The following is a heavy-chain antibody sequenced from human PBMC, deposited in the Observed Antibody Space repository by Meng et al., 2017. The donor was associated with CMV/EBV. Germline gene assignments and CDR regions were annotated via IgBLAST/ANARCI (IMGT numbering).Heavy chain of an antibody. V-gene: IGHV1-2*02. CDR2: VNSNNDAT. Sequence: QVELVQSGAELEKPWASVKVSCTTSGFTFSDYYIHWVRQAPGQGLEWMGWVNSNNDATNYARKFQGRVSMTRDTSISTAHMELSRLMSDDTAVYYCVRSSGWSLFDYWGQGTLVTVSS. CDR3: VRSSGWSLFDY. J-gene: IGHJ4*02. CDR1: GFTFSDYY. D-gene: IGHD6-19*01.